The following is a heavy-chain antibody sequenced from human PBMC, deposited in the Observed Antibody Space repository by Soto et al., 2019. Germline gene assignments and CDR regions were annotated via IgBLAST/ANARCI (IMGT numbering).Heavy chain of an antibody. CDR2: SNYGGPT. CDR1: GGAVKISVYD. V-gene: IGHV4-39*01. CDR3: ARLGAYGASVYYSSVLAV. J-gene: IGHJ6*03. D-gene: IGHD3-3*02. Sequence: HSDTPALTCALCGGAVKISVYDGALNRQPPGKGLGWIGSSNYGGPTYYSPSLQSRVTISLDTAKNHFPLNLRSVTAADTAVYYCARLGAYGASVYYSSVLAVWGNGTTVPVS.